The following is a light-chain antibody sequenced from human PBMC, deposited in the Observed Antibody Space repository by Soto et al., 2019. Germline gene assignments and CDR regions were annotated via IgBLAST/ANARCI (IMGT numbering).Light chain of an antibody. J-gene: IGKJ1*01. V-gene: IGKV3-20*01. CDR2: GAS. CDR3: QQYDSSPKT. Sequence: EIVLTQSPGTLSLSPGERATLSCRASQSVSSSYLAWYQQKPGQAPRLLIYGASSRATGIPDRFSGSGSGTDFTLTISRLEPEDCAVYYCQQYDSSPKTFGQVTKVEIK. CDR1: QSVSSSY.